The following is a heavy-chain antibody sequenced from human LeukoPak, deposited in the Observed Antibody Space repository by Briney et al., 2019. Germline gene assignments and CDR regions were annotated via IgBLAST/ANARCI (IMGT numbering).Heavy chain of an antibody. Sequence: GGSLRLSCAASGFTFDDYAMHWVRKAPGKGLEWVSGISWNSGSIGYADSVKGRFTISRDNAKNSLYLQMNSLRAEDTALYYCAKDKVGLLFWYFDLWGRGTLVTVSS. CDR1: GFTFDDYA. D-gene: IGHD1-26*01. J-gene: IGHJ2*01. CDR2: ISWNSGSI. CDR3: AKDKVGLLFWYFDL. V-gene: IGHV3-9*01.